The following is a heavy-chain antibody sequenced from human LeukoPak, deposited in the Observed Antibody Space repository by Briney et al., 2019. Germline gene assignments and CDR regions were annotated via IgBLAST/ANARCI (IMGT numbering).Heavy chain of an antibody. CDR3: AVEMAYPQRKGDFDY. CDR1: GGSISSGSYY. Sequence: SETLSLTXTVSGGSISSGSYYWSWIRQPAGKGLEWIGRIYTSGSTNYDPSLKSRVTISVDTSKNQFSLKLSSVTAAGTAVYYCAVEMAYPQRKGDFDYWGQGTLVTVSS. CDR2: IYTSGST. D-gene: IGHD5-24*01. J-gene: IGHJ4*02. V-gene: IGHV4-61*02.